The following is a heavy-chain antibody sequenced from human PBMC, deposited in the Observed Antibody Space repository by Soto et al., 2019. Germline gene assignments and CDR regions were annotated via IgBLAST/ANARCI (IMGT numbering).Heavy chain of an antibody. CDR1: GGSISSSSYY. J-gene: IGHJ4*02. D-gene: IGHD7-27*01. CDR3: ARHHELGYFDY. V-gene: IGHV4-39*01. CDR2: IYYSGST. Sequence: QLQLQESGPGLVKPSETLSLTCTVSGGSISSSSYYWGWIRQPPGKGLEWIGSIYYSGSTYYNPSLKSRVTLSVDTSNNQFSLKLSSVTAADTAVYYCARHHELGYFDYWGQGTLVTVSS.